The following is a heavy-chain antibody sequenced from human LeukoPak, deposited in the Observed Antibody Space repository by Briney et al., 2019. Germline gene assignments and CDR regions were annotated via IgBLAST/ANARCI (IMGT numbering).Heavy chain of an antibody. CDR3: ARLGELVFWSGPHPYYYYGMDV. D-gene: IGHD3-3*01. J-gene: IGHJ6*02. Sequence: SETLSLTCTVSGGSISSHYWSWIRQPPGKGLEWIGYIYYSGGTNYNPSLKSRVTISVDTSKNQFSLKLSSVTAADTAVYYCARLGELVFWSGPHPYYYYGMDVWGQGTTVTVSS. CDR1: GGSISSHY. CDR2: IYYSGGT. V-gene: IGHV4-59*11.